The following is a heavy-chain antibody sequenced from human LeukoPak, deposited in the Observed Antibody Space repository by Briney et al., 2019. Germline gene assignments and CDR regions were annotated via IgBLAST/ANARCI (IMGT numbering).Heavy chain of an antibody. CDR1: GFTFSDYY. V-gene: IGHV3-11*01. D-gene: IGHD3-22*01. Sequence: GGSLRLSCAASGFTFSDYYMSWIRQAPGKGLEWVSYISSSGSTIYYADSVKGRFTISRDNAKNSLYLQMNSLRAEDTAVYYCASSLYYYDSSGYLIYRDYWGQGTLVTVSS. J-gene: IGHJ4*02. CDR3: ASSLYYYDSSGYLIYRDY. CDR2: ISSSGSTI.